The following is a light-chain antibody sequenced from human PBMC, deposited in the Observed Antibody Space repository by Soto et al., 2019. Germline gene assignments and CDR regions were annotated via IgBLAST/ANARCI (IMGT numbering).Light chain of an antibody. J-gene: IGKJ5*01. CDR3: QQYDNLGVT. V-gene: IGKV1-33*01. CDR1: QDISNY. Sequence: DIQMTQSPSSLSASVGDRVTITCQASQDISNYLNWYQQKPGKAPKLLIYDASNLETGVPSRFNGSGSGTDFTFTISSLQPEDIATYYCQQYDNLGVTFGQGTRLEIK. CDR2: DAS.